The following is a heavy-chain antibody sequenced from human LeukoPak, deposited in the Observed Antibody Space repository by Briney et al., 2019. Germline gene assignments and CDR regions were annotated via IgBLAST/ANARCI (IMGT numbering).Heavy chain of an antibody. CDR3: ARDSDYSNYGLNWFDP. CDR2: INPNSGGT. V-gene: IGHV1-2*06. CDR1: GYTFTGHY. Sequence: ASVKVSCKASGYTFTGHYMHWVRQAPGQGLDWMGRINPNSGGTNYAQKFQGRVTMTRDTSISTAYMELSRLRSDDTAVYYCARDSDYSNYGLNWFDPWGQGTLVTVSS. D-gene: IGHD4-11*01. J-gene: IGHJ5*02.